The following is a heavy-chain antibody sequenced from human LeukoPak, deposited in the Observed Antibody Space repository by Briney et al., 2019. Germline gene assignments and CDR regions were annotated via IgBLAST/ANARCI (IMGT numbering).Heavy chain of an antibody. CDR1: GYTFTGYY. Sequence: ASVKVSCKASGYTFTGYYMHWVRQAPGQGLEWMGWINPNNGATNCAQKFQGRVTVTRDTSISTAYMELSSLRSDDTAVYYCARCYCTTTSCYYFDFWGQGTLVTVSS. J-gene: IGHJ4*02. CDR2: INPNNGAT. CDR3: ARCYCTTTSCYYFDF. D-gene: IGHD2-2*01. V-gene: IGHV1-2*02.